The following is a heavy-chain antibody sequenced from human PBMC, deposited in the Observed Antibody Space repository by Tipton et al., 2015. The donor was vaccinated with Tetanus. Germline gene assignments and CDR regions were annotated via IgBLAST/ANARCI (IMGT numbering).Heavy chain of an antibody. J-gene: IGHJ4*02. CDR1: GYTFTSYY. V-gene: IGHV1-46*01. CDR3: ARGAIVVVPAAGGAFDY. CDR2: INPSGGST. Sequence: QVQLVQSGAEVRKPGASVKVSCKASGYTFTSYYMHWVRQAPGQGLEWMGIINPSGGSTSYAQKFQGRVTMTRDTSTSTVYMELSSLRSEDTAVYYCARGAIVVVPAAGGAFDYWGQGTLVTVSS. D-gene: IGHD2-2*01.